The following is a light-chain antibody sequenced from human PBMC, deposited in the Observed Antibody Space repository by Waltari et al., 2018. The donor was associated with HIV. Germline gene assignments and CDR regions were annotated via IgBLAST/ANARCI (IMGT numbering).Light chain of an antibody. V-gene: IGLV1-47*01. CDR2: RNN. J-gene: IGLJ2*01. CDR3: AAWGDSLSNVV. CDR1: RSNIGANY. Sequence: QSVLTQPPSASGTPGQRVTISCSGSRSNIGANYVYWYQQLPGTAPKLLIYRNNQRPSGVPDRFSGSKSGTSASLAISGLRSEDEANYYCAAWGDSLSNVVFGGGTKLTVL.